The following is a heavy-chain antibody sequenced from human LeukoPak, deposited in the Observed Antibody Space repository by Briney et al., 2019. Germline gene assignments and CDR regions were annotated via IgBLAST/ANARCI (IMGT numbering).Heavy chain of an antibody. D-gene: IGHD5-24*01. V-gene: IGHV3-48*03. CDR1: GFTFSSYE. CDR2: ISSSDTTI. Sequence: GGSLRLSCAASGFTFSSYEMNWARQAPGKGLEWVSNISSSDTTIHYADSVKGRFTISRDNARNSLYLQMNSLRAEDTAVYYCARSRRDNYYYYYGMDVWGQGTTVTVSS. J-gene: IGHJ6*02. CDR3: ARSRRDNYYYYYGMDV.